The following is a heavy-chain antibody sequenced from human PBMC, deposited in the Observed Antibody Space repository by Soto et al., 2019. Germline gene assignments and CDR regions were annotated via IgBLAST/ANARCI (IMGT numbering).Heavy chain of an antibody. CDR3: AREMGATNDY. J-gene: IGHJ4*02. D-gene: IGHD1-26*01. Sequence: QVQLVHSGAEVKKPGSSVKVSCKASGGSFSNYALNWVRQAPGQGLEWMGRIVPFVGITKYAQKFQGRVTITADNSTSTAYMELSSLRSEDTAVYYCAREMGATNDYWGQGTLVTVSS. V-gene: IGHV1-69*04. CDR2: IVPFVGIT. CDR1: GGSFSNYA.